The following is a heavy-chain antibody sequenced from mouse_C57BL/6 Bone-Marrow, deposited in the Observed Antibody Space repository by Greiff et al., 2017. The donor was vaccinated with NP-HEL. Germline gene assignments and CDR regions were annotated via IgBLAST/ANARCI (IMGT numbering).Heavy chain of an antibody. CDR3: SEGSAVYYCALYYYAVGF. CDR1: YTSFSRVH. D-gene: IGHD6-5*01. CDR2: GQGLEWIG. Sequence: VQLVESGPELARPWASVKISCQAFYTSFSRVHFAIRDPNYWMQRVKQRAGQGLEWIGAFYPGNGDTSYNQKFKDKATLTADNSSNTAYMQLNSLTSEGSAVYYCALYYYAVGFWGQGTSVTVSS. J-gene: IGHJ4*01. V-gene: IGHV1-87*01.